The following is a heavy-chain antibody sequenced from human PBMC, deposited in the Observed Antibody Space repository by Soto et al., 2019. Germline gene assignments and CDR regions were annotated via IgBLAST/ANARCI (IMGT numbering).Heavy chain of an antibody. V-gene: IGHV3-23*01. Sequence: GGSLRLSCAASGFTFSSYAMSWVRQAPGKGLEWVSAISGSGGSTYYADSVKGRFTISRDNSKNTLYLQMNSLRAEDTAVYYCAKAKRQWLVREGRVYGMDVWGQGTTVTVSS. CDR1: GFTFSSYA. J-gene: IGHJ6*02. CDR2: ISGSGGST. D-gene: IGHD6-19*01. CDR3: AKAKRQWLVREGRVYGMDV.